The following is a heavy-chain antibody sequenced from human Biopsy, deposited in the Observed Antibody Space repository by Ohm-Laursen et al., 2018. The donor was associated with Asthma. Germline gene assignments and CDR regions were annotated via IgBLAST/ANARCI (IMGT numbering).Heavy chain of an antibody. Sequence: SLRLSCSASGFTFSTSWMTWVRQAPGKGLEWVAVISHDGNHKFYEDSVKGRFTISRDNSKNTLYLQMNSLRTEDTAVYYCAKRRGYSGHDNDYWGQGTLVIVSS. CDR2: ISHDGNHK. V-gene: IGHV3-30*18. CDR1: GFTFSTSW. CDR3: AKRRGYSGHDNDY. D-gene: IGHD5-12*01. J-gene: IGHJ4*02.